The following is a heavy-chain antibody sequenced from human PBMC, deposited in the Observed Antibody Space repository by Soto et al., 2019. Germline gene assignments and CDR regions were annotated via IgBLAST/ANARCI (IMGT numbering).Heavy chain of an antibody. Sequence: PSVKVSCKASGYTFTSYGISWVRQAPGQGLEWMGWISAYNGNTNYAQKLQGRVTMTTDTSTSTAYMELRSLRSDDTAVYYCARGPLQYYDFWSGYSPYYFDYWGQGTLVTVSS. CDR2: ISAYNGNT. CDR3: ARGPLQYYDFWSGYSPYYFDY. D-gene: IGHD3-3*01. CDR1: GYTFTSYG. J-gene: IGHJ4*02. V-gene: IGHV1-18*04.